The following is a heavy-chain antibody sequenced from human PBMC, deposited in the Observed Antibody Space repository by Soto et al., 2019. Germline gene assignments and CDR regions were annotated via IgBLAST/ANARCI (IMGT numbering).Heavy chain of an antibody. CDR1: GGPISSGGYY. V-gene: IGHV4-31*03. Sequence: PSETLSLTCTVSGGPISSGGYYWSWIRQHPGKGLEWIGYIYYSGSTYYNPSLKSRVTISVDTSKNQFSLKLSSVTAADTAVYYCAREGYYDFWSGRNWFDPWGQGTLVTVSS. CDR3: AREGYYDFWSGRNWFDP. J-gene: IGHJ5*02. D-gene: IGHD3-3*01. CDR2: IYYSGST.